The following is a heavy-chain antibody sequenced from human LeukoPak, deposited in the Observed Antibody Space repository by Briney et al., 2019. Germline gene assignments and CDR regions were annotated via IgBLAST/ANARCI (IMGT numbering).Heavy chain of an antibody. CDR2: IYYSGST. Sequence: SETLSLTCTVSGGSISSGGYYWSWIRQHPGKGLEWIGYIYYSGSTYYNPSLKSRVTISVDTSKNQSSLKLSSVTAADTAVYYCARRPYSYEGYGMDVWGQGTTVTVSS. J-gene: IGHJ6*02. V-gene: IGHV4-31*03. D-gene: IGHD5-18*01. CDR1: GGSISSGGYY. CDR3: ARRPYSYEGYGMDV.